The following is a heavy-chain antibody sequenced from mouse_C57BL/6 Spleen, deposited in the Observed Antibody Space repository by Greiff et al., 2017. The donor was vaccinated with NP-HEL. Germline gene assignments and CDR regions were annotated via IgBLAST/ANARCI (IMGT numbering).Heavy chain of an antibody. V-gene: IGHV5-6*01. CDR1: GFTFSSYG. CDR3: ARRGYDYAMDY. D-gene: IGHD3-1*01. J-gene: IGHJ4*01. CDR2: ISSGGSYT. Sequence: EVQGVESGGDLVKPGGSLKLSCAASGFTFSSYGMSWVRQTPDKRLEWVATISSGGSYTYYPDSVKGRFTISRDNAKNTLYLQRSSLKSEDTAMYYCARRGYDYAMDYWGQGTSVTVSS.